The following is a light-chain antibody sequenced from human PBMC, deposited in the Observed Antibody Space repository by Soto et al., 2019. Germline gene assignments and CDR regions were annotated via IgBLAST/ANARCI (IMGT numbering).Light chain of an antibody. CDR3: QQYGSSGT. CDR2: GAS. CDR1: QSVSNNY. J-gene: IGKJ1*01. Sequence: EIVLTQSPGTLSLSPGERATLSCRASQSVSNNYLAWYQQKPGQAPRLIIYGASIRASVIPDRFSGSGGGTDFTLTISRLEHEDFAVYYCQQYGSSGTFGQGTKVEIK. V-gene: IGKV3-20*01.